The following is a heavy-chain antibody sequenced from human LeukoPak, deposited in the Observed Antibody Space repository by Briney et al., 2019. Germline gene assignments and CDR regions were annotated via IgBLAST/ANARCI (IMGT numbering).Heavy chain of an antibody. V-gene: IGHV1-18*01. J-gene: IGHJ4*02. CDR2: ISAYNGNT. CDR3: VRDLGVDTSMIFFDY. Sequence: GESLKISCKASGYTFTSFGISWVRQAPGQGLEWMGWISAYNGNTKSAQKFQGRVTMTTDTSTSTAYMEVRSLRSDDTAVFYCVRDLGVDTSMIFFDYWGQGTLVTVSS. CDR1: GYTFTSFG. D-gene: IGHD5-18*01.